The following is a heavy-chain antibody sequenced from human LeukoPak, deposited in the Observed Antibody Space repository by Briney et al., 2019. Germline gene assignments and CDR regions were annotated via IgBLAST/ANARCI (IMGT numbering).Heavy chain of an antibody. J-gene: IGHJ3*02. D-gene: IGHD5-18*01. CDR2: ISYDGSNK. CDR3: AKDHRDQLMVNDAFDI. CDR1: GLTFSSYG. V-gene: IGHV3-30*18. Sequence: GGSLRLSCAASGLTFSSYGMHWVRQAPGKGLEWVAVISYDGSNKYYADSVKGRFTISRDNSKNTLYLQMNSLRAEDTAVYYCAKDHRDQLMVNDAFDIWGQGTMVTVSS.